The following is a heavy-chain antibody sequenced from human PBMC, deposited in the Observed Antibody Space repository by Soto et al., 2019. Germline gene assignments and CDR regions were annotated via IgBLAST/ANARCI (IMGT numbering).Heavy chain of an antibody. CDR3: ARDPPHGGTSSWDAES. J-gene: IGHJ4*02. V-gene: IGHV3-21*01. Sequence: EVRLVASGGGLVKPGGSLRLSCAASGFIFTSNSMNWVRQVPGKGLQWLSSISSSGTFKSYGDSVKGRFTISRDNAKNLVFLPMKKLRGEETGLYYCARDPPHGGTSSWDAESWDQGTLVTVSS. CDR1: GFIFTSNS. D-gene: IGHD2-15*01. CDR2: ISSSGTFK.